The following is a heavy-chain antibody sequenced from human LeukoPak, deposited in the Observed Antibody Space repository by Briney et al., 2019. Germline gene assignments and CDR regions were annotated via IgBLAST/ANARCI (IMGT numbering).Heavy chain of an antibody. V-gene: IGHV4-31*03. CDR1: GGSFSSGGYY. J-gene: IGHJ4*02. CDR3: AREDYYDRSFGY. CDR2: IYYSVST. D-gene: IGHD3-22*01. Sequence: PSQTMSLTCTVSGGSFSSGGYYWSAIRQPPGTGLERIGYIYYSVSTYYNPSPKSRVTISVDTSKNQFSLKLSSVTAADTAVYYCAREDYYDRSFGYWGQGTLVTVSS.